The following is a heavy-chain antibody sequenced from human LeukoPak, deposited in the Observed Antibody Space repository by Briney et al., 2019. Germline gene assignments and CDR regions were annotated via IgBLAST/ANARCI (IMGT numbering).Heavy chain of an antibody. CDR1: GFTVSSNY. CDR2: IYSSGNT. J-gene: IGHJ5*02. Sequence: GGSLRLSCAASGFTVSSNYMSWVRQAPGKGLEWVAVIYSSGNTKYADSVKGRFTISRDNSKNTLYLDMNSLRAEDTAVYYCAGGALYSSGWLNRFDPWGREPWSPSPQ. D-gene: IGHD6-19*01. V-gene: IGHV3-53*01. CDR3: AGGALYSSGWLNRFDP.